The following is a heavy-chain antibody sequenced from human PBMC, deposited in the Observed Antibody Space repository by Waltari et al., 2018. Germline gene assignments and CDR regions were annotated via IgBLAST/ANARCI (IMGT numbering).Heavy chain of an antibody. D-gene: IGHD5-12*01. CDR3: ATYIGASVGTAAFDV. J-gene: IGHJ3*01. CDR2: VSYSGAT. V-gene: IGHV4-39*01. Sequence: QLQLQESGPRLVKPSETLSLTCTVSGVSITSNRHYWAWIRQSPGQGLEWIGTVSYSGATYISPSLKSRVSGSRDTSKNQLSLILGSVTAADMAVYYCATYIGASVGTAAFDVWGQGTMVTVSS. CDR1: GVSITSNRHY.